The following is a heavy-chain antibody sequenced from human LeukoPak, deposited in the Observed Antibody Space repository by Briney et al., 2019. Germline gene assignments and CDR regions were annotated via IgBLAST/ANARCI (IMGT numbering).Heavy chain of an antibody. CDR3: ARGISKLDHNWFDP. V-gene: IGHV1-8*01. CDR1: GYTFTSYD. D-gene: IGHD2-2*01. J-gene: IGHJ5*02. Sequence: ASVKVSCKASGYTFTSYDINWVRQAPGQGLEWMGWMNPNSGNTGYAQKFQGRVTMTRNTSISTAYMELSSLRSEDTAVYYCARGISKLDHNWFDPWGQGTLVTVSS. CDR2: MNPNSGNT.